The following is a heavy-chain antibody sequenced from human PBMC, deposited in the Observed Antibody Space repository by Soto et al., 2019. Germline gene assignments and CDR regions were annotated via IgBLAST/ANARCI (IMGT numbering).Heavy chain of an antibody. D-gene: IGHD5-12*01. Sequence: GGSLRLSCAASGFTFDSYWMTWVRQAPGKGLEWVAHIKQDGGQTYYVDAVKGRFTISRDNAKTSLYLKMNSLRAEDTSVYFCARGGNGYENWPPYYYYGMDVWGQGTTVTVSS. J-gene: IGHJ6*02. CDR1: GFTFDSYW. V-gene: IGHV3-7*01. CDR2: IKQDGGQT. CDR3: ARGGNGYENWPPYYYYGMDV.